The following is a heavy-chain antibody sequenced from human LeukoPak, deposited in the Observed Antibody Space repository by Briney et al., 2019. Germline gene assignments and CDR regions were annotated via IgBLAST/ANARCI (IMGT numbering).Heavy chain of an antibody. D-gene: IGHD3-3*01. CDR2: INGRGGGT. J-gene: IGHJ6*03. V-gene: IGHV3-23*01. CDR3: AKSPITTDDFWSGYLGVTKNYYYMDV. CDR1: WFTLCSFG. Sequence: GGVLRLSRGAPWFTLCSFGMSWVRQAPGEGLGWGSAINGRGGGTYYADPVKGRFTISRDNSKNTLYLQMNSLRAEDTAVYYCAKSPITTDDFWSGYLGVTKNYYYMDVWGKGTTVTVSS.